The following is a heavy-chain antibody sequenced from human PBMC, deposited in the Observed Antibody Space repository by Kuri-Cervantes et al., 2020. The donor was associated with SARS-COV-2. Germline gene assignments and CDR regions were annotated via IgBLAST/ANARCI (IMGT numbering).Heavy chain of an antibody. CDR3: AKMGRGYSYGYVYFHRDAFDI. CDR1: GGTFSSYA. Sequence: SVKVSCKASGGTFSSYAISWVRQAPGQGLEWMGGIIPIFGTANYAQKFRGRVTITSDRSASTAYMELSSLRSEDTAVYYCAKMGRGYSYGYVYFHRDAFDIWGQGTMVTVSS. D-gene: IGHD5-18*01. J-gene: IGHJ3*02. V-gene: IGHV1-69*05. CDR2: IIPIFGTA.